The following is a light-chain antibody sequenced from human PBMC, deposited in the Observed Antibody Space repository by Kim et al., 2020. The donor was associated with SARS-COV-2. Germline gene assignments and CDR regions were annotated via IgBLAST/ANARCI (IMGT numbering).Light chain of an antibody. CDR1: TGAVTPDYY. CDR2: KTT. J-gene: IGLJ1*01. V-gene: IGLV7-43*01. CDR3: LLFHGGVHV. Sequence: PGGTVTLTCASSTGAVTPDYYPNWFQQKPGQTPRPLIYKTTNKQSWTPARFSASLLGGKAALTLSGVQPEDEADYYCLLFHGGVHVFGAGTKVTVL.